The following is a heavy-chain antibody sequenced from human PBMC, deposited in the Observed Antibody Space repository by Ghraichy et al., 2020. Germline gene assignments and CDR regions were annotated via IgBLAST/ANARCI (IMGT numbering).Heavy chain of an antibody. J-gene: IGHJ4*02. V-gene: IGHV3-7*01. CDR1: GFTFSRHW. D-gene: IGHD4-17*01. CDR2: IKSDGSDI. Sequence: GSLRLSCAASGFTFSRHWMSWVRQAPGKGLEWVASIKSDGSDIFYVDSVKGRFIISRDNAKNSVSLEMNSLRVEDTAVYYCARDPYGDYKYGGTDYWGQGTLVSVSS. CDR3: ARDPYGDYKYGGTDY.